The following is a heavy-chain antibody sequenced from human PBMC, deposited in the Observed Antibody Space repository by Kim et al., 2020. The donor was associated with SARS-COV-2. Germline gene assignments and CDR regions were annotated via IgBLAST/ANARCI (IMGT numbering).Heavy chain of an antibody. CDR2: IYYSGST. J-gene: IGHJ5*02. V-gene: IGHV4-31*03. Sequence: SETLSLTCTVSGGSISSGGYYWSWIRQHPGKGLEWIGYIYYSGSTYYNPSLKSRVTISVDTSKNQFSLKLSSVTAADTAVYYCARRIVVVPEYWFDPWGQGTLVTVSS. CDR3: ARRIVVVPEYWFDP. D-gene: IGHD2-2*01. CDR1: GGSISSGGYY.